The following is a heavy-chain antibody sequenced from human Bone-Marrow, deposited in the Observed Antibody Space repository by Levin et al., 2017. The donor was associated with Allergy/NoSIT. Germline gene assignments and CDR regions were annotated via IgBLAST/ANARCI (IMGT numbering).Heavy chain of an antibody. D-gene: IGHD5-24*01. J-gene: IGHJ4*02. CDR2: IYSGGST. Sequence: GGSLRLSCAASGFTVSNNYMSWVRQAPGKGLEWVSVIYSGGSTYYADSVKGRFIISRDNSKNTLYLQMNSLRAEDTAVYYCARASKGYNYLYFDYWGQGAVVTVSS. CDR3: ARASKGYNYLYFDY. V-gene: IGHV3-53*01. CDR1: GFTVSNNY.